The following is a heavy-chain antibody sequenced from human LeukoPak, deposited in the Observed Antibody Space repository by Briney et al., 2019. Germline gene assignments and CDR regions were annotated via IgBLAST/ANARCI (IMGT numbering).Heavy chain of an antibody. Sequence: GASVKVSCKAFGVTLIGYHMHWVRQAPGRRPEWMGWIDRISGASSPAQKFQGRVTMTRDTSMSTFYMDMSGLTSDDTAICYCAISDYMCGFASWGVGTQVNVSS. D-gene: IGHD3-16*01. CDR2: IDRISGAS. CDR3: AISDYMCGFAS. J-gene: IGHJ4*02. V-gene: IGHV1-2*02. CDR1: GVTLIGYH.